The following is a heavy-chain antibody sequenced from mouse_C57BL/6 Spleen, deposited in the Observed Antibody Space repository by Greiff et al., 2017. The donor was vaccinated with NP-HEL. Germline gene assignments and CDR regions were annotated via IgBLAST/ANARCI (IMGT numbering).Heavy chain of an antibody. D-gene: IGHD2-4*01. J-gene: IGHJ1*03. Sequence: QVQLQQSGTELVKPGASVKLSCKASGYTFTSYWMHWVKQRPGQGLEWIGNINPSNGGTNYNEKFKSKATMTVDKSSSTAYMQLSSLTSEDSAVYYCARGDYRYWYFDVWGTGTTVTVSS. CDR2: INPSNGGT. V-gene: IGHV1-53*01. CDR3: ARGDYRYWYFDV. CDR1: GYTFTSYW.